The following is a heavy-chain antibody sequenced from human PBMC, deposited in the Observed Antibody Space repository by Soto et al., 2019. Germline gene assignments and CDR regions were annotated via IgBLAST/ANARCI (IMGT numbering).Heavy chain of an antibody. CDR1: GGSFSGYY. CDR3: ARAPALDIVVVVALYGYYFDY. D-gene: IGHD2-15*01. CDR2: INHSGST. J-gene: IGHJ4*02. Sequence: PSETLCLTCAVYGGSFSGYYWSWIRQPPGKGLEWIGEINHSGSTNYNPSLKSRVTISVDTSKNQFSLKLSSVTAADTAVYYCARAPALDIVVVVALYGYYFDYWGQGTLVTVSS. V-gene: IGHV4-34*01.